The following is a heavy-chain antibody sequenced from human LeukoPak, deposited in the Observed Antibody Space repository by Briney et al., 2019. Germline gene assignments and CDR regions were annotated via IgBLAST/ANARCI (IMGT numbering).Heavy chain of an antibody. D-gene: IGHD1-1*01. J-gene: IGHJ6*02. Sequence: PSETLSLTCTVSGGSISSYYWSWIRQPPGKGLEWIGYIYYSGSTNYNPSLKSRVTISVDTSKNQFSLKLSSVTAADTAVYYCARGFFWNDAYYYYGKDVWGQGTTVTVSS. CDR3: ARGFFWNDAYYYYGKDV. CDR2: IYYSGST. V-gene: IGHV4-59*01. CDR1: GGSISSYY.